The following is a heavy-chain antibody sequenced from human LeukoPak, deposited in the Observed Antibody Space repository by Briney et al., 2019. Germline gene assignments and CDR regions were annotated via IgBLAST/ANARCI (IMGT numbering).Heavy chain of an antibody. J-gene: IGHJ4*02. D-gene: IGHD3-22*01. V-gene: IGHV3-23*01. CDR1: GFTFSSYA. CDR3: AKDSVRRYYDTNGYYWHY. Sequence: PGGSLRLSCAASGFTFSSYAMTWVRQAPGKGLEWVSAISGSGGSTYYADSVKGRFTISRDNSKNTLFLQMNSLRAEDTAVYYCAKDSVRRYYDTNGYYWHYWGQGTLVAVSS. CDR2: ISGSGGST.